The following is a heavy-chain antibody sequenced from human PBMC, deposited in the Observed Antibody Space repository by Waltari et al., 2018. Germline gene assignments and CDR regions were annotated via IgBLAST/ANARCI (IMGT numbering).Heavy chain of an antibody. V-gene: IGHV3-48*01. CDR3: ARVRVYCSSTSCSEGIDYYYGMDV. CDR2: ISSSRSTI. CDR1: GFTFSSYS. J-gene: IGHJ6*02. D-gene: IGHD2-2*01. Sequence: EVQLVESGGGLVQPGGSLRLSCAASGFTFSSYSMNGVRQAPGKGLEWVSYISSSRSTIYYADSVKGRFTISRDNAKNSLYLQMNSLRAEDTAVYYCARVRVYCSSTSCSEGIDYYYGMDVWDQGP.